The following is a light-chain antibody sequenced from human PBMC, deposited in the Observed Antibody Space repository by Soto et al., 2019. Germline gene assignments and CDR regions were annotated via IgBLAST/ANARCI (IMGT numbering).Light chain of an antibody. V-gene: IGLV2-23*02. Sequence: QSELTQPASVSGSPGQSITISCTGTSSDVGSYNLVSWYQQHPGKAPKLMIYEVSKRPSGVSNRFSGSKSGNTASLTISGLQAEDEADYYCCSYAGSSFYVFGIGTKVTVL. CDR3: CSYAGSSFYV. CDR1: SSDVGSYNL. CDR2: EVS. J-gene: IGLJ1*01.